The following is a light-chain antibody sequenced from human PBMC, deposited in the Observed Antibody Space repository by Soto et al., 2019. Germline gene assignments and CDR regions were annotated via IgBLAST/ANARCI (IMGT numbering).Light chain of an antibody. CDR1: QSISSW. CDR2: KAS. V-gene: IGKV1-5*03. CDR3: QQYNSLWT. J-gene: IGKJ1*01. Sequence: DIQMTQSPSTLSASVGDRVTITCRASQSISSWLAWYQQKPGKAPKLLIYKASSLESGVPSRFSGSGSGTEFTLTISMLQPDDVATYYCQQYNSLWTFGQGTKVEIK.